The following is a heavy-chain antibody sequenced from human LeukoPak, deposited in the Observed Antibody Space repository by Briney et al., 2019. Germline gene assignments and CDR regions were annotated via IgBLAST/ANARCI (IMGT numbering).Heavy chain of an antibody. V-gene: IGHV3-21*01. CDR2: ISSSSSYI. Sequence: GGSLRLSCAASGFTFSSYEMNWVRQAPGKGLEWVSSISSSSSYIYYADSVKGRFTISRDNAKNSLYLQMNSLRAEDTAVYYCARVFGYDSSGYYPDAFDIWGQGTMVTVSS. CDR1: GFTFSSYE. CDR3: ARVFGYDSSGYYPDAFDI. J-gene: IGHJ3*02. D-gene: IGHD3-22*01.